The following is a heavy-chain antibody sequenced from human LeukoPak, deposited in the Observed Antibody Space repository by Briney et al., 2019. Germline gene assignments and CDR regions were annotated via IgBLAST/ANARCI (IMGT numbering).Heavy chain of an antibody. V-gene: IGHV1-18*01. CDR3: ARDEGTPTYPNWIDT. J-gene: IGHJ5*02. CDR1: GYSFSSFG. D-gene: IGHD1-1*01. Sequence: ASVKVSCKASGYSFSSFGISWLRQAPGQGLEWMGWISPYTQNTNFAQKFQGRVTLTADISTSIAYMEVRSLRSDDTAVYYCARDEGTPTYPNWIDTWGQGTLVTVSS. CDR2: ISPYTQNT.